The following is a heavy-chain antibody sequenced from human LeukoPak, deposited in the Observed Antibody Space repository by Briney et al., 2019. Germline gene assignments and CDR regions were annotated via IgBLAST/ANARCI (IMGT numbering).Heavy chain of an antibody. Sequence: QPGRSLRLSCAASGFTFSSYAMHWVRQAPGKGLEWVAVISYDGSNKYYADSVKGRFTISRDNSKNTLYLQMNSLRAEDTAVYYCARAGEAGYYYYYMDIWGKGTTVTVSS. V-gene: IGHV3-30-3*01. J-gene: IGHJ6*03. CDR3: ARAGEAGYYYYYMDI. CDR1: GFTFSSYA. CDR2: ISYDGSNK.